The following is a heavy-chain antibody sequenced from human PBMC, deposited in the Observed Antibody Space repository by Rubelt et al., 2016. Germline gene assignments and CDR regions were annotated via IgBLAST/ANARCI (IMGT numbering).Heavy chain of an antibody. Sequence: GLEWIAFIFSTGAANYSPSLESRVTISVDTSKRQVSLKLNSVTAADTAGYSCARHRTSDGFYGVLDYWGQGTLVTVSS. CDR2: IFSTGAA. CDR3: ARHRTSDGFYGVLDY. V-gene: IGHV4-59*08. J-gene: IGHJ4*02. D-gene: IGHD3-3*01.